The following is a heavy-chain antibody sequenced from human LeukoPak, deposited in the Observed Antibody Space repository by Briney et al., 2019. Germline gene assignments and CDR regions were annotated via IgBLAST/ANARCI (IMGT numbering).Heavy chain of an antibody. D-gene: IGHD6-13*01. V-gene: IGHV3-21*01. CDR2: ISSSSSYI. CDR3: ARARSSSWSSPFDY. J-gene: IGHJ4*02. Sequence: GGSLRLSCAASGFTFGTYYMSWVRQAPGKGPEWVSSISSSSSYIYYADSVRGRITISRDNAKNSLYLQMNSLRAEDTAVYYCARARSSSWSSPFDYWGQGTLVTVSS. CDR1: GFTFGTYY.